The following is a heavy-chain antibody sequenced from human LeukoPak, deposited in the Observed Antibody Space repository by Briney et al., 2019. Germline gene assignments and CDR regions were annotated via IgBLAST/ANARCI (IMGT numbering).Heavy chain of an antibody. Sequence: SETLSLTCTVSGGSISSGGYYWSWIRQHPGKGLEWIGYIYYSGSTYYNPSLKSRVTISVDTSKNQFSLKLSSVTAADTAVYYCARAQRDGDYSLLHWYFDLWGRGTLVTVSS. CDR2: IYYSGST. J-gene: IGHJ2*01. D-gene: IGHD4-17*01. CDR1: GGSISSGGYY. V-gene: IGHV4-31*03. CDR3: ARAQRDGDYSLLHWYFDL.